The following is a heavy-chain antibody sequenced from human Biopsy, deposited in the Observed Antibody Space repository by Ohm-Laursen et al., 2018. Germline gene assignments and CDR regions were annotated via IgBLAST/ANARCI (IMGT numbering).Heavy chain of an antibody. CDR3: ARHAPSYSGSYWRYFDL. D-gene: IGHD1-26*01. CDR1: GGSISSYY. CDR2: IYYTGST. V-gene: IGHV4-59*08. J-gene: IGHJ2*01. Sequence: SDTLSLTCTVSGGSISSYYWMWIRQPPGKGLEWIGYIYYTGSTNYNPSLKSRVTISVDTSMNHLSLRLTSVTAADTAVYYCARHAPSYSGSYWRYFDLWGRGTLVTVSS.